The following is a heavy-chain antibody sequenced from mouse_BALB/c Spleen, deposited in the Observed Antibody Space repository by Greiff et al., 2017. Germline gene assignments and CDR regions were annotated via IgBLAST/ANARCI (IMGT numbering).Heavy chain of an antibody. D-gene: IGHD1-2*01. CDR2: IWAGGST. J-gene: IGHJ4*01. CDR1: GFSLTSYG. Sequence: VQLKESGPGLVAPSQSLSITCTVSGFSLTSYGVHWVRQPPGKGLEWLGVIWAGGSTNYNSALMSRLSISKDNSKSQVFLKMNSLQTDDTAMYYCARGNYGYGDAMDYWGQGTSVTVSS. CDR3: ARGNYGYGDAMDY. V-gene: IGHV2-9*02.